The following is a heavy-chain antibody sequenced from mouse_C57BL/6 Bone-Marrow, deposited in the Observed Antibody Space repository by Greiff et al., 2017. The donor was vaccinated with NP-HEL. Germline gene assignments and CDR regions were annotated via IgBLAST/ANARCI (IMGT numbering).Heavy chain of an antibody. Sequence: QVQLQQPGAELVKPGASVKLSCKASGYTFTSYWMHWVKQRPGQGLEWIGLIHPNSGSTNYNEKFKGKATLTVDQSSSTAYMQLSSLTSEDSAVYYCEREDGYTRYDWYFDGGGTGTTVTVSS. CDR3: EREDGYTRYDWYFDG. J-gene: IGHJ1*03. CDR1: GYTFTSYW. V-gene: IGHV1-64*01. D-gene: IGHD1-2*01. CDR2: IHPNSGST.